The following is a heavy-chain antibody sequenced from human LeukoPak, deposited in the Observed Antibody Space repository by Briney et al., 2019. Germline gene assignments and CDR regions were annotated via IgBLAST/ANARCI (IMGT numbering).Heavy chain of an antibody. Sequence: SETLSLTCTVSGGSISSSSYYWGWIRQPPGKGLEWIGNIYYSGSTYYNPSLKSRVTISVDTSKNQFSLKLSSVTAADTAVYYCAKDYYDSSGYWGFDYWGQGTLVTVSS. D-gene: IGHD3-22*01. CDR2: IYYSGST. J-gene: IGHJ4*02. CDR1: GGSISSSSYY. V-gene: IGHV4-39*07. CDR3: AKDYYDSSGYWGFDY.